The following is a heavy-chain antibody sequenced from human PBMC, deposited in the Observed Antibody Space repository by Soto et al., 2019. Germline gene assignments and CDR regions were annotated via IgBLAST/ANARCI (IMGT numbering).Heavy chain of an antibody. Sequence: EVHLLESGGGLLQPGGSLRLSCAASEFTFSDYAMSWVRQAPGKGLEWVSGISASGDNTYSADSVKGRFTISRDNSKNTLYLQMNSLRAEDTAVYYCAKGPTIFGVVISYSFYYGLDIWGQGTTVTVSS. V-gene: IGHV3-23*01. CDR1: EFTFSDYA. CDR2: ISASGDNT. J-gene: IGHJ6*02. D-gene: IGHD3-3*01. CDR3: AKGPTIFGVVISYSFYYGLDI.